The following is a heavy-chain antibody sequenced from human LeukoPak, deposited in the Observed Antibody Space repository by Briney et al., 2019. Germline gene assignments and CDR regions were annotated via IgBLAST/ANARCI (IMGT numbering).Heavy chain of an antibody. V-gene: IGHV4-39*07. CDR2: IYYSGST. CDR3: AREGTGAVAVLGLRAFDI. Sequence: SQTLSLTCTVSGGSISSGSYYWSWIRQPAGKGLEWIGSIYYSGSTYYNPSLKSRVTISVDTSKNQFSLKLSSVTAADTAVYYCAREGTGAVAVLGLRAFDIWGQGTMVTVSS. CDR1: GGSISSGSYY. J-gene: IGHJ3*02. D-gene: IGHD6-19*01.